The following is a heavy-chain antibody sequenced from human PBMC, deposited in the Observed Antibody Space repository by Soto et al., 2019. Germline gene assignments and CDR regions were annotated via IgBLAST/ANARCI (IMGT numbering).Heavy chain of an antibody. D-gene: IGHD6-19*01. V-gene: IGHV3-23*01. CDR2: ISGSGGST. Sequence: EVQLLESGGGLVQPGGSLRLSCAASGFTFSSYAMSWVRQAPGKGLEWVSAISGSGGSTYYADSVKGRFTIYRDNSKNTLYLQMNSLRAEETAVYYCAKESQGMAGTGSRKSKKTGVDYWGQGTLVTVSS. CDR1: GFTFSSYA. J-gene: IGHJ4*02. CDR3: AKESQGMAGTGSRKSKKTGVDY.